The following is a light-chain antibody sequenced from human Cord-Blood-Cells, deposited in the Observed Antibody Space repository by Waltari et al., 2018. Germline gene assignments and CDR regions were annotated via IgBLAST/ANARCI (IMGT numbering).Light chain of an antibody. CDR2: KGS. V-gene: IGLV3-25*01. Sequence: SYELCHPPSVSVSPAQTARNTCSGDGLPTQYAYWYQQKPGAAPVLVIYKGSERPSGIPERFSGSSSGTTVTLTISGVQAEDEADYYCQSADSSGTYVFGTGTKVTVL. CDR3: QSADSSGTYV. J-gene: IGLJ1*01. CDR1: GLPTQY.